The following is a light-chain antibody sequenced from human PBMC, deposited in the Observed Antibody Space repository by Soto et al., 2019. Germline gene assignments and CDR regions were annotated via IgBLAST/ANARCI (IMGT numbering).Light chain of an antibody. CDR3: QQSYSTPLT. V-gene: IGKV1-39*01. J-gene: IGKJ4*01. CDR2: AAS. Sequence: DIQMTQSPSSLSASVGDGVTITCRASQTLTYYLNWYQQKPGEAPKLLIYAASSLQGGVSSRFSGSGSGTDFTLTISSLRPEDVATYFCQQSYSTPLTFGGGTKVDIK. CDR1: QTLTYY.